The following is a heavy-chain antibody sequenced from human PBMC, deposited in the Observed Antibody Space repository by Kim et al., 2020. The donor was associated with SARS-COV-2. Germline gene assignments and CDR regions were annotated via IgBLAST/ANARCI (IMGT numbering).Heavy chain of an antibody. J-gene: IGHJ6*02. CDR1: GFTFSSYS. D-gene: IGHD3-10*01. CDR3: ARDLDYYGSGSYYKDYGMDV. Sequence: GGSLRLSCAASGFTFSSYSMNWVRQAPGKGLEWVSSISSSSSYIYYADSVKGRFTISRDNAKNSLYLQMNSLRAEDTAVYYCARDLDYYGSGSYYKDYGMDVWGQGTTVTVSS. CDR2: ISSSSSYI. V-gene: IGHV3-21*01.